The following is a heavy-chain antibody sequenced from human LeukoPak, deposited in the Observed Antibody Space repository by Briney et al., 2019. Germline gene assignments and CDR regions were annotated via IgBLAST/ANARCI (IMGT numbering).Heavy chain of an antibody. CDR2: INPNSGGT. D-gene: IGHD6-19*01. CDR1: GYTFTGYY. CDR3: ATVIDSSGWFGGAFDI. Sequence: GASVKVSCKASGYTFTGYYMHWVRQAPGQGLEWMGWINPNSGGTNYAQKFQGRVTMTRDTSISTAYMELSSLRSEDTAVYYCATVIDSSGWFGGAFDIWGQGTMATVSS. V-gene: IGHV1-2*02. J-gene: IGHJ3*02.